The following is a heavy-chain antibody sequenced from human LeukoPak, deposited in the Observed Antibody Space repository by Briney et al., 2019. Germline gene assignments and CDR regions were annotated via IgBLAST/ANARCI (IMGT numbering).Heavy chain of an antibody. CDR1: GFTFSDYA. J-gene: IGHJ4*02. Sequence: QPGGSLRLSCAASGFTFSDYAMNWVRQAPGKGLEWVSYITSSSGTIYHADSVKGRFTISRDNAENSLYLQMNSLRDEDTAVYYCARGVGVTDYWGQGTLVTVSS. D-gene: IGHD1-26*01. CDR3: ARGVGVTDY. V-gene: IGHV3-48*02. CDR2: ITSSSGTI.